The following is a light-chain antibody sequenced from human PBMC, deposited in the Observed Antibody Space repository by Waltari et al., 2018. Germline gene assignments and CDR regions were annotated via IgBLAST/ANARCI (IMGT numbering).Light chain of an antibody. CDR3: CSYAGNHVWV. CDR2: DVS. Sequence: QSALTQPRSVSGSPGQPVTISCTGTSSSVGGYKYVSWYQQHPGKGPKFLIYDVSNRPPGVPDRFSASKSDNTASLTISGLQAEDEADYHCCSYAGNHVWVFGGGTKLTVL. J-gene: IGLJ3*02. V-gene: IGLV2-11*01. CDR1: SSSVGGYKY.